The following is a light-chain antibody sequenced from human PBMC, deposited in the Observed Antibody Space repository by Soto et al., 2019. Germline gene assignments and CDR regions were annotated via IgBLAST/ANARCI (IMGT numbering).Light chain of an antibody. CDR3: QQSYSIPA. V-gene: IGKV1-39*01. CDR1: QSINNY. CDR2: AAS. J-gene: IGKJ3*01. Sequence: DIQMTQSPSSLSASVGDRVTITCRASQSINNYLNWYQQKPGKAPNLLIYAASSLQSGVPSRFSGSGSGTDFTLTISSLQPEDATYYCQQSYSIPAFGPGTKVDIK.